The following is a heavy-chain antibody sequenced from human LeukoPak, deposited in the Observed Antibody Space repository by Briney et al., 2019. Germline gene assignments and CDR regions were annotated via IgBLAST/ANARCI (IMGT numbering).Heavy chain of an antibody. D-gene: IGHD5-24*01. Sequence: PGGSLRLSCAASGFTFSTYAMSWVRQPPGKGLEWIGSIFYSGSTYYNPSLKSRVTISLDTSKNQFSLKVCSVTAADTAVYHCARHSFGVGYNNFDYWGQGTLVTVSS. CDR1: GFTFSTYA. CDR3: ARHSFGVGYNNFDY. CDR2: IFYSGST. V-gene: IGHV4-39*01. J-gene: IGHJ4*02.